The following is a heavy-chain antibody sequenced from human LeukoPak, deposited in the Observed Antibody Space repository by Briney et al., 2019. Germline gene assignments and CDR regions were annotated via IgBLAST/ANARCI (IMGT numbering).Heavy chain of an antibody. Sequence: SETPSLTCTVSGGSISSYYWSWIRQPPGKGLEWIGYIYYSGSTNYNPSLKSRVTISVDTSKNQFSLKLSSVTAADTAVYYCARAVTYYYGSGSYTDFDYWGQGTLVTVSS. V-gene: IGHV4-59*01. J-gene: IGHJ4*02. CDR2: IYYSGST. CDR3: ARAVTYYYGSGSYTDFDY. CDR1: GGSISSYY. D-gene: IGHD3-10*01.